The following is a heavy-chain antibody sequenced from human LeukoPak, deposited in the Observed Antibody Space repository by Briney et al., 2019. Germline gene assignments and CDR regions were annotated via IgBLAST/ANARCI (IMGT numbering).Heavy chain of an antibody. CDR2: INHSRSN. J-gene: IGHJ4*02. CDR3: ARGTPYHLSSAVDF. V-gene: IGHV4-34*01. CDR1: GGSFSGYY. D-gene: IGHD3-16*02. Sequence: SETLSLTCAVYGGSFSGYYWSWIRQPPGKGLEWSGEINHSRSNNYNPSLKSRVTISVDTAKNHISLKLSSVTAADTAVYYCARGTPYHLSSAVDFWGRGTLVIVSS.